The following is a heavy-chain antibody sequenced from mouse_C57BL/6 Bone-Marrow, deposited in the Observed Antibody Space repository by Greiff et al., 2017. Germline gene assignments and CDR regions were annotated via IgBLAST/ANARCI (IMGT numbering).Heavy chain of an antibody. J-gene: IGHJ3*01. V-gene: IGHV1-81*01. D-gene: IGHD2-4*01. CDR2: IYPRSGNT. Sequence: VKLVESGAELARPGASVKLSCKASGYTFTSYGISWVKQRTGQGLEWIGEIYPRSGNTYYNEKFKGKATLTADKSSSPAYMELRSLTSEDSAVYFCARYYDYDGRSSWFAYWGQGTLVTVSA. CDR3: ARYYDYDGRSSWFAY. CDR1: GYTFTSYG.